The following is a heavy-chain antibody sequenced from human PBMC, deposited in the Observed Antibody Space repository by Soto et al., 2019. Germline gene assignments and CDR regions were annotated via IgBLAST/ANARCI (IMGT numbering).Heavy chain of an antibody. J-gene: IGHJ3*02. V-gene: IGHV3-15*01. D-gene: IGHD2-15*01. CDR3: TTTRVCSGWCGWCSGGSCPSDDAFDI. CDR1: GFTFSNAW. CDR2: IKSKTDGGTT. Sequence: GGSLRLSCAASGFTFSNAWMSWVRQAPGKGLEWVGRIKSKTDGGTTDYAAPVKGRFTISRDDSKNTLYLQMNSLKTEDTAVYYCTTTRVCSGWCGWCSGGSCPSDDAFDIWGQGTMVTVSS.